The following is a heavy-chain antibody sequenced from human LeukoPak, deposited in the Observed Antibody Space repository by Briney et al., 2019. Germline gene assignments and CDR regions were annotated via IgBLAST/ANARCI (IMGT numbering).Heavy chain of an antibody. CDR1: GGSFSGYY. CDR3: ARHYGP. V-gene: IGHV4-34*01. Sequence: PSETLSLTCAVYGGSFSGYYWSWIRQPPGKGLEWIGEINHSGSTNYNPSLKSRVTVSVDTSKNQFSLKLNSVTATDTAVYYCARHYGPWGQGTLVTVSS. J-gene: IGHJ4*02. CDR2: INHSGST. D-gene: IGHD3-16*01.